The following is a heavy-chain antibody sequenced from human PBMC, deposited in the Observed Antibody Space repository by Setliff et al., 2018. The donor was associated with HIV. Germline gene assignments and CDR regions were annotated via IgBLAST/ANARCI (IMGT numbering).Heavy chain of an antibody. CDR3: ARWHPPYGFWEEDY. V-gene: IGHV4-39*01. Sequence: PSETLSLTCAVYGGSFSGYYWGWIRQPPEKGLEWIGSIYYSGSTYYNPSLKTRVTISVDGSKNQFSLKLKSVTAADTAVYYCARWHPPYGFWEEDYWGQGILVTVSS. D-gene: IGHD3-10*01. CDR1: GGSFSGYY. CDR2: IYYSGST. J-gene: IGHJ4*02.